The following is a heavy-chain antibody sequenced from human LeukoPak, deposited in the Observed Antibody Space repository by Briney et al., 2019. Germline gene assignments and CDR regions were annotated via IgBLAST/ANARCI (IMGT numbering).Heavy chain of an antibody. D-gene: IGHD3-10*01. Sequence: PGGSLRLSCAVSGITLSNYGMSWVRQAPGKGLEWVAGLSSSGGGTNYADSVQGRFTISRDNPKNTVYLQMNSLRAEDTAVYFCAKRGVVIRXFLVGFHKEAYYFDSWGQGALVTVSS. V-gene: IGHV3-23*01. J-gene: IGHJ4*02. CDR2: LSSSGGGT. CDR3: AKRGVVIRXFLVGFHKEAYYFDS. CDR1: GITLSNYG.